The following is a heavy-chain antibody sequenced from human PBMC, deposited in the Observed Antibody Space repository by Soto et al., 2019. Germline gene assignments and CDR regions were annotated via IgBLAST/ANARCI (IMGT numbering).Heavy chain of an antibody. CDR3: ANDRASPFDY. Sequence: PGGSLRLSRAASGFTFSSYAMSWVSQAPGKGLEWVSAISGSRGSTYYADSVKGRFTISRDNSKNTLYLQMNSLRAEDTAVYYCANDRASPFDYWGQGTLVTVSS. J-gene: IGHJ4*02. V-gene: IGHV3-23*01. CDR1: GFTFSSYA. CDR2: ISGSRGST.